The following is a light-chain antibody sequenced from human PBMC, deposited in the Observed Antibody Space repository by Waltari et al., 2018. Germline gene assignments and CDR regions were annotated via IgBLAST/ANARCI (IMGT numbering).Light chain of an antibody. CDR1: SRDVGSSNS. V-gene: IGLV2-14*03. CDR2: DVS. J-gene: IGLJ3*02. CDR3: SSEASDKVVL. Sequence: HSALTQPASVSGSPGQSVTISCTGTSRDVGSSNSVSLYQGHPGQGPKVIIYDVSDRPSGVSARFSGSKSGNTASLTISGLQAEDEADYYCSSEASDKVVLFGGGTKVTVL.